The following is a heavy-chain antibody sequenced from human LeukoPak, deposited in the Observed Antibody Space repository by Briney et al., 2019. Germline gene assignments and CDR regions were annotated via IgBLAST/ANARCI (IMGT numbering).Heavy chain of an antibody. CDR2: IYFSGNT. J-gene: IGHJ4*02. V-gene: IGHV4-39*07. D-gene: IGHD4-17*01. CDR1: GDSISSNDHY. Sequence: SETLSLTCTVSGDSISSNDHYWGWIRQPPGKGLEWIGSIYFSGNTYYNLSLKSRVTISVDTSKNQFSLKMSSVTAADTAVYYCARDFRDFGDYRYFDYWGQGTLVTVSS. CDR3: ARDFRDFGDYRYFDY.